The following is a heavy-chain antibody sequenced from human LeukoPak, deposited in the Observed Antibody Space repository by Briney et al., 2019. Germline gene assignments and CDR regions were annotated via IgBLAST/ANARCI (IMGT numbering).Heavy chain of an antibody. J-gene: IGHJ4*02. Sequence: PGGSLRLSCAASGFTVSSNYMSWVRQAPGKGLEWVSVIYSGGSTYYADSVKGRFTISRDNSKDTLYLQMNSLRAEDTAVYNCASLYSGSFYYWGQGTLVTVSS. CDR2: IYSGGST. CDR3: ASLYSGSFYY. D-gene: IGHD1-26*01. V-gene: IGHV3-53*01. CDR1: GFTVSSNY.